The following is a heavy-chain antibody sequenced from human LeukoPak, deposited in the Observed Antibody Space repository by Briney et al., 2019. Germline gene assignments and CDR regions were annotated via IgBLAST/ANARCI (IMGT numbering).Heavy chain of an antibody. CDR3: ARDGYNLAYYYYYMDV. Sequence: PGGSLRLSCAASGFTFSSYWMSWVRQAPGKGLEWVANIKQDGSEKYYVDSVKGRFTISRDNAKNSLYLQLNSLRAEDTAVYYCARDGYNLAYYYYYMDVWGKGTTVTVSS. D-gene: IGHD5-24*01. V-gene: IGHV3-7*01. CDR1: GFTFSSYW. CDR2: IKQDGSEK. J-gene: IGHJ6*03.